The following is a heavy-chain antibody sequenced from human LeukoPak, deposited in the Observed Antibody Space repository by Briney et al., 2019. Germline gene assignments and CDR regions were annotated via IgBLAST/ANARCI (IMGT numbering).Heavy chain of an antibody. V-gene: IGHV2-5*02. J-gene: IGHJ5*02. CDR2: IYWDDDK. D-gene: IGHD3-3*01. Sequence: ESGPTLVKPTQTLTLTCTFSGFSLTSSGVGVGWIRQPPGAALEWLALIYWDDDKHYSPSLKTRLSITKDTSNNRVVLTMTNVDPVDTGTYYCAHRLWGGSYYTSGGATRLPYFDPWGPGIRVTVSS. CDR3: AHRLWGGSYYTSGGATRLPYFDP. CDR1: GFSLTSSGVG.